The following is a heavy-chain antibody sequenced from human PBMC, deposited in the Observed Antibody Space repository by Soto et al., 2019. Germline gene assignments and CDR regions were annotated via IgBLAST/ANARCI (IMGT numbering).Heavy chain of an antibody. CDR3: VRRDGQRMGEFDY. D-gene: IGHD3-16*01. V-gene: IGHV3-33*01. CDR1: GFTFNSYA. J-gene: IGHJ4*02. CDR2: IWNDGSNE. Sequence: QVQLVESGGGVVQPGTSLRLSCAASGFTFNSYAMHWVRQAPGKGLDWVAVIWNDGSNEYYSDSVKGRFTISRDNSNNTLFLQMNSLRAEDTALYYCVRRDGQRMGEFDYWGQGTLVTVSS.